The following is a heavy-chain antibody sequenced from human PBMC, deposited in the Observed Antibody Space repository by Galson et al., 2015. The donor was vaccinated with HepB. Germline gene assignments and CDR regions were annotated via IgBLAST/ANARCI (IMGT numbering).Heavy chain of an antibody. V-gene: IGHV4-31*03. Sequence: TLSLTCNVSGASISSGNFYWSWIRQHPGQGLEWIGYIYYTGRTYYNPSLKSRVSISSDTSKNEFSLKLTSVSAADTAVYHCARAPGYCTGDNCWEFDPWGQGTLVIVSS. CDR1: GASISSGNFY. CDR2: IYYTGRT. D-gene: IGHD2-8*02. J-gene: IGHJ5*02. CDR3: ARAPGYCTGDNCWEFDP.